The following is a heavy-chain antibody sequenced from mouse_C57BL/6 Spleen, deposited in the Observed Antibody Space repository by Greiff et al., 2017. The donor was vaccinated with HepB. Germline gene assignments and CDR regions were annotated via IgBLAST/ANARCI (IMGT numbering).Heavy chain of an antibody. J-gene: IGHJ2*01. V-gene: IGHV1-55*01. CDR3: ARVLYYGSSPFDD. D-gene: IGHD1-1*01. Sequence: VQLQQPGAELVKPGASVKMSCKASGYTFTSYWITWVKQRPGQGLEWIGDIYPGSGSTNYNEKFKSKATLTVDTSSSTAYMQLSSLTSEDSAVYYCARVLYYGSSPFDDWGQGTTLTVSS. CDR2: IYPGSGST. CDR1: GYTFTSYW.